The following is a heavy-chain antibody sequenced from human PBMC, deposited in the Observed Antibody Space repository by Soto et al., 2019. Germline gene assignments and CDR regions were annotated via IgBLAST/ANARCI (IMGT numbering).Heavy chain of an antibody. D-gene: IGHD4-4*01. CDR3: AATDYSNRYYYYGMDV. CDR1: GFTFTSSA. CDR2: IVVGSGNT. V-gene: IGHV1-58*01. J-gene: IGHJ6*02. Sequence: SVKVSCKASGFTFTSSAVQWVRQARGQRLEWIGWIVVGSGNTNYAQKFQERVTITRDMSTSTAYMELSSLRSEDTAVYYCAATDYSNRYYYYGMDVWGQGTTVTVSS.